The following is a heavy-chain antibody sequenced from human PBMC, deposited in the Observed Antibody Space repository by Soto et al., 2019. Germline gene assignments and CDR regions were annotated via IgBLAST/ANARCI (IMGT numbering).Heavy chain of an antibody. CDR1: GFSFTSYW. V-gene: IGHV5-51*01. J-gene: IGHJ4*02. CDR2: IHPGDSDI. CDR3: ARGLAVAGTVDY. Sequence: HGESLKISCKGSGFSFTSYWIGWVRQIPGKGLEWMGVIHPGDSDIRYSPSFQGQVSISADKSINTAYLQWSSLKASDTANYYCARGLAVAGTVDYWGQGTLVTVSS. D-gene: IGHD6-19*01.